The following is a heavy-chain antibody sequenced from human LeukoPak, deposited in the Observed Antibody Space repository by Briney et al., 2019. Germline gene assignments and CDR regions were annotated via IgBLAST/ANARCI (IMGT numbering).Heavy chain of an antibody. V-gene: IGHV3-23*01. D-gene: IGHD3-9*01. Sequence: GGSLRLTCAASGFTFSSYAMSWVRQAPGKGLEWVSAISGSGGSTYYADSVKGRFTISRDNSKNTLYLQMNSLRAEDTAVYYCVKSQFDWLLSFDYWGQGTLVTVSS. CDR3: VKSQFDWLLSFDY. CDR1: GFTFSSYA. CDR2: ISGSGGST. J-gene: IGHJ4*02.